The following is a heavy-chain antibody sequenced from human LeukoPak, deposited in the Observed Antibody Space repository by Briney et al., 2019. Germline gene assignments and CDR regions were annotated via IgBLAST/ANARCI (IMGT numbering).Heavy chain of an antibody. J-gene: IGHJ4*02. V-gene: IGHV1-2*02. CDR2: INPNSGVT. Sequence: ASVKVSCKASGYTFTGYYMHWVRQVPGQGLDWMGWINPNSGVTTYAQKFQGRVTMTRDTSISTAYMDLSRLISDDTTVYYCTRDRCSSTSCYARPPSYYFDYWGQGTRVTVSS. CDR1: GYTFTGYY. D-gene: IGHD2-2*01. CDR3: TRDRCSSTSCYARPPSYYFDY.